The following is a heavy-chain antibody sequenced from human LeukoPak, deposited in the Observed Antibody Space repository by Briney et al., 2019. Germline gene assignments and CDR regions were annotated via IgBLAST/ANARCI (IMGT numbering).Heavy chain of an antibody. J-gene: IGHJ6*04. CDR2: IIPIVGTA. V-gene: IGHV1-69*01. D-gene: IGHD3-10*01. CDR1: GGTFSSYA. Sequence: SVKVSCKASGGTFSSYAMSWVRQAPGQGLEWMGGIIPIVGTANYAQKFQGRVTITADESTSTAYMELSSLRSEDTAVYYCASALFNYYGSGSYYKGYGMDVWGKGTTVTVSS. CDR3: ASALFNYYGSGSYYKGYGMDV.